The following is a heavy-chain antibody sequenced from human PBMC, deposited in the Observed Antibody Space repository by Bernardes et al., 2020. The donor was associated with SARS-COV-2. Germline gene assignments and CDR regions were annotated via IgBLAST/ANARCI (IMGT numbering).Heavy chain of an antibody. CDR2: IYPGDSDT. CDR1: GYSFTSYW. CDR3: ARSGHYYYYYYGMDV. V-gene: IGHV5-51*01. J-gene: IGHJ6*02. Sequence: GESLKISCKGSGYSFTSYWIGWVRQMPGKGLEWMGIIYPGDSDTRYSPSFQGQVTISADKSISTAYLQWSSLKASDTAMYYCARSGHYYYYYYGMDVWGQGTTVTVSS. D-gene: IGHD3-3*02.